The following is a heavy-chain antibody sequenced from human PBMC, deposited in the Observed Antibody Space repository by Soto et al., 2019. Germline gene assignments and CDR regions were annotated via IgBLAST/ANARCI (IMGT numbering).Heavy chain of an antibody. CDR2: TYYRSKWYN. CDR1: GDSVSSNSAA. V-gene: IGHV6-1*01. CDR3: TTDRVTVFRGVIMAYCYCGMDV. J-gene: IGHJ6*02. Sequence: SQTLSLTCAISGDSVSSNSAAWNWIRQSPSRGLEWLGRTYYRSKWYNDYAVSVKSRKTINTDISKIQFTLQLKSVTPEDPAVYYCTTDRVTVFRGVIMAYCYCGMDVWGQGTTVTVSS. D-gene: IGHD3-10*01.